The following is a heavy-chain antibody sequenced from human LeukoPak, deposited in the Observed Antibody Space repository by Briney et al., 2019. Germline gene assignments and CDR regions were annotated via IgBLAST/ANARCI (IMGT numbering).Heavy chain of an antibody. V-gene: IGHV5-51*04. CDR3: ASMHYDSSGYYSLDY. CDR2: IYPGDADT. CDR1: GYSFTSYW. D-gene: IGHD3-22*01. J-gene: IGHJ4*02. Sequence: GESLKISCKGSGYSFTSYWSGWVRQMPGKGLEWMGIIYPGDADTRYSPSFQGQVTISADKPISPAYLQRSSLKASDTAMYYCASMHYDSSGYYSLDYWGQGTLVTVSS.